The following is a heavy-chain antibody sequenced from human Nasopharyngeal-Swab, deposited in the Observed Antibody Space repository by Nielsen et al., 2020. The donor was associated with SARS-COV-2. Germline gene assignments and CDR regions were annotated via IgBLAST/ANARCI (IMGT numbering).Heavy chain of an antibody. CDR2: IYYSGST. D-gene: IGHD6-6*01. Sequence: SETLSLTCTVSGGSISSYYWSWIRQPPGKGLEWIGYIYYSGSTNCNPSLKSRVTISVDTSKNQFSLKLSSVTAADTAVYYCARGERRAARPPGGYFDYWGQGTLVTVSS. CDR1: GGSISSYY. V-gene: IGHV4-59*01. J-gene: IGHJ4*02. CDR3: ARGERRAARPPGGYFDY.